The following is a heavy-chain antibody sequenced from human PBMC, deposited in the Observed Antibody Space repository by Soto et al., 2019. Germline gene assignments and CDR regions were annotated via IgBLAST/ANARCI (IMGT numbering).Heavy chain of an antibody. CDR2: IYSGGST. J-gene: IGHJ6*02. CDR3: ARAMITFGGVIGNYYYYGMDV. Sequence: GGSLRLSCAASGFTVSSNYMSWVRQAPGKGLEWVSVIYSGGSTYYADSVKGRFTISRDNSKNTLYLQMNSLRAEDTAVYYCARAMITFGGVIGNYYYYGMDVWGQGTTVTVSS. CDR1: GFTVSSNY. D-gene: IGHD3-16*02. V-gene: IGHV3-53*01.